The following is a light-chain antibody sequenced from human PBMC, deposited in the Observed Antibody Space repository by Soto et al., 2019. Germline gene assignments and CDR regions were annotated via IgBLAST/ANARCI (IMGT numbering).Light chain of an antibody. CDR2: EAS. J-gene: IGKJ5*01. Sequence: DIQLTQAPSLLSASIGDRVTVTVRASHDISTFLAWYQQKPGKAPKLLIYEASTLQSGVPSRFSGSGSGTEFTLTISGLLPEDFAAYHCQQLYTLPFTFGQGTRLEIK. CDR1: HDISTF. CDR3: QQLYTLPFT. V-gene: IGKV1-9*01.